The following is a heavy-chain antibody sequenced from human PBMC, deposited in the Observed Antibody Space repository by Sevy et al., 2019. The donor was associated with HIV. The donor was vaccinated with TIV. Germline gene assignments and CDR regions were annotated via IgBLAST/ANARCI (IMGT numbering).Heavy chain of an antibody. J-gene: IGHJ4*02. Sequence: GGSLRLSCAASGFTFSNAWMSWVRQAPGKGLEWVGRIKSKTDGGTTDYAAPVKGRFTISRDDSKNTLYLQMNSLKTEDTAVYYCTIDSPFGDLIDYWGQGTLVTVS. V-gene: IGHV3-15*01. CDR3: TIDSPFGDLIDY. CDR1: GFTFSNAW. D-gene: IGHD4-17*01. CDR2: IKSKTDGGTT.